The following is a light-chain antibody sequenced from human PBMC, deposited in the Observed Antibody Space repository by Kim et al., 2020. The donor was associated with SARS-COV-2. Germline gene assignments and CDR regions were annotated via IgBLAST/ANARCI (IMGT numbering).Light chain of an antibody. CDR1: ESITKY. CDR2: AAS. CDR3: QQIYNMPFT. Sequence: IQMTQSPSSLSASVGDRVTITCRASESITKYLNWYQQKPGKAPKILIYAASNLHSGVPSRFSGSGSVTDFTLTISSLQPEDFATYYCQQIYNMPFTFGGGTKVDIK. J-gene: IGKJ4*01. V-gene: IGKV1-39*01.